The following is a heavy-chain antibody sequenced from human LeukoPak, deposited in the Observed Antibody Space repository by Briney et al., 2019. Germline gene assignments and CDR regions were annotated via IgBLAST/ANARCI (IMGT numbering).Heavy chain of an antibody. CDR3: AKEYLIWFGDFDAFDI. V-gene: IGHV3-23*01. J-gene: IGHJ3*02. CDR1: GFPFRSYA. D-gene: IGHD3-10*01. CDR2: ITDELDT. Sequence: GGSLRLSCAASGFPFRSYAMTWVRQAPGKGLECVSVITDELDTYYADSVRGRFTISRDNSKNTLYLQMNSLRAEDTAVYYCAKEYLIWFGDFDAFDIWGQGTMVTVSS.